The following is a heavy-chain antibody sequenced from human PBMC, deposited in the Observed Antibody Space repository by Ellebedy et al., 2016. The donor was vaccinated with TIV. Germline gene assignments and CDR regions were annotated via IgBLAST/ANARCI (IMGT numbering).Heavy chain of an antibody. CDR3: ATMVRRSNWFDP. CDR1: GYTFTSYD. D-gene: IGHD3-10*01. CDR2: MNPNSGNT. V-gene: IGHV1-8*01. Sequence: ASVKVSCXASGYTFTSYDINWVRQATGQGLEWMGWMNPNSGNTGYAQKFQGRVTMTRNTSISTAYMELSSLRSEDTAVYYCATMVRRSNWFDPWGQGTLVTVSS. J-gene: IGHJ5*02.